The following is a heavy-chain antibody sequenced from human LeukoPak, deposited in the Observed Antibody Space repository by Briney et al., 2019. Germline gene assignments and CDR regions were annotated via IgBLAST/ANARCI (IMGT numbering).Heavy chain of an antibody. CDR1: GGTFSSYA. J-gene: IGHJ4*02. V-gene: IGHV1-69*05. Sequence: SVKVSCKTSGGTFSSYAISWVRQAPGQGLEWMGRIIPIFGTANYAQKFQGRVTITTDESTSTAYMELSSLRSEDTAVYYCARDGAAMSSDYWGQGTLVTVSS. CDR2: IIPIFGTA. D-gene: IGHD5-18*01. CDR3: ARDGAAMSSDY.